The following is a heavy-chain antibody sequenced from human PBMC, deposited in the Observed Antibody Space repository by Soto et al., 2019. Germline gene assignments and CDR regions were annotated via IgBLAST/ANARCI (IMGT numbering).Heavy chain of an antibody. CDR1: GGSISGRY. V-gene: IGHV4-59*08. D-gene: IGHD3-16*01. Sequence: QVQLQESGPGLVKPSETLSLSCSVPGGSISGRYLSWVRQTPGKGLEWIGYMYYSGSTNYNHSLKSRVTISVDTSKNHFSLRLTSVTAADTAVYYCARGPYYDLIWNYYYMDVWGKGTTVTVSS. CDR3: ARGPYYDLIWNYYYMDV. J-gene: IGHJ6*03. CDR2: MYYSGST.